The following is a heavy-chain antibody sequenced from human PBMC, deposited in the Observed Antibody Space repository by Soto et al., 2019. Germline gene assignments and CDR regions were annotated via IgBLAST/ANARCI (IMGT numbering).Heavy chain of an antibody. CDR3: ARDTDGLHY. V-gene: IGHV3-74*01. J-gene: IGHJ4*02. CDR2: ISTDGSVT. Sequence: GSLRLSCAASGLLFSNYKMHWVRQAPGKGLVWVSRISTDGSVTDYADSVKGRFTVSRDNAKNTLYLQMNSLRAEDTAVYYCARDTDGLHYWGQGTLVTVSS. CDR1: GLLFSNYK.